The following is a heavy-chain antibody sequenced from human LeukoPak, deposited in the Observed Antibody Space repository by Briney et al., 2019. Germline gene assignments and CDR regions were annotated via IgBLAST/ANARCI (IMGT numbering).Heavy chain of an antibody. J-gene: IGHJ4*02. CDR3: ARRAHYYDSSGYPY. D-gene: IGHD3-22*01. CDR1: GGTFSSYA. CDR2: IIPIFGTA. Sequence: ASVKVSCKASGGTFSSYAISWVRQAPGQGLEWMGGIIPIFGTANYAQKFQGRVTITTDESTSTAYMELSSLRSEDTAVYYCARRAHYYDSSGYPYWGQGTLVTVSS. V-gene: IGHV1-69*05.